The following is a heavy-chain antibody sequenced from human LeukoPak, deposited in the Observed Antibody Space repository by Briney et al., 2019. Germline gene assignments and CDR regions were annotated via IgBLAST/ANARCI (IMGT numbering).Heavy chain of an antibody. J-gene: IGHJ4*02. V-gene: IGHV4-59*01. Sequence: SETLSLTCTVSGGSISSYYWSWIRQPPGKGLEWIGYIYYSGSTNYNPSLKSRVTISVDTSKNQFSLKLSSVTAADTAVYYCARAGEGRVPFDYWGQGTLVAVSS. CDR1: GGSISSYY. CDR3: ARAGEGRVPFDY. CDR2: IYYSGST. D-gene: IGHD7-27*01.